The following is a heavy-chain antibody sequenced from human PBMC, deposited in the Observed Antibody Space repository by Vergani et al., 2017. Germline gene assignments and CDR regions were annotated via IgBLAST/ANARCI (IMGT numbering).Heavy chain of an antibody. Sequence: QVQLVQSGAEVKKPGASVKVSCKVSGYTLTELSMHWVRQAPGKGLEWMGGFDPEDGETIYAQKFQGRVTITADKSTSTAYMELSSLRSEDTAVYYCARDEAHSYYYDSSGGYGMDVWGQGTTVTVSS. V-gene: IGHV1-24*01. J-gene: IGHJ6*02. CDR1: GYTLTELS. CDR3: ARDEAHSYYYDSSGGYGMDV. CDR2: FDPEDGET. D-gene: IGHD3-22*01.